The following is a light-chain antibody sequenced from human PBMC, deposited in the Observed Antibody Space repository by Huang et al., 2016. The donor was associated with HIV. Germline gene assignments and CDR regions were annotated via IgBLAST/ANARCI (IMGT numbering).Light chain of an antibody. CDR1: QNINTY. Sequence: DILLTHSPSSLSASVGDRVTITCRASQNINTYLNWYQQKPGNATKLLIHSASTLQSGVPSRFSGSGSGTDFTRTVNSLQPEDSATYYCQQGYSALITFGQGTRL. CDR2: SAS. V-gene: IGKV1-39*01. J-gene: IGKJ5*01. CDR3: QQGYSALIT.